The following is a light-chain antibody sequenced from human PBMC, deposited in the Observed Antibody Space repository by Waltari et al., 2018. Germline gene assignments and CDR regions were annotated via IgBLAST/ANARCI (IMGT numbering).Light chain of an antibody. J-gene: IGLJ2*01. CDR2: DVT. CDR1: SSDVGGYNY. Sequence: QSALTQPRSVSGSPGQSVAISCTGTSSDVGGYNYVSSYQQYPGPAPKLIISDVTKRPSGVPDRFSGSKSGNTASLTISGLQAEDEADYYCCSYAGTYTPLFGGGTKLTVL. V-gene: IGLV2-11*01. CDR3: CSYAGTYTPL.